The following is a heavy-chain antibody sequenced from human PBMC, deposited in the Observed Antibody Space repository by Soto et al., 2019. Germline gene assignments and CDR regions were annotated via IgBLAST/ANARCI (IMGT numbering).Heavy chain of an antibody. CDR3: ARDLWGYCGTDCYPLDV. D-gene: IGHD2-21*02. CDR1: GCSIIGYH. CDR2: MYNTGST. J-gene: IGHJ6*02. V-gene: IGHV4-59*01. Sequence: SETLSLTCTVSGCSIIGYHWSWIRQPPGKGLEWIGYMYNTGSTVYNPSFKSRVTISVDTSKNQFSLKLNSVTAADTAVYYCARDLWGYCGTDCYPLDVWGQGTTVTVS.